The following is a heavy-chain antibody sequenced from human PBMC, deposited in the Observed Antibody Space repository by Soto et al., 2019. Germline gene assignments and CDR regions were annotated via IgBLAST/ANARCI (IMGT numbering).Heavy chain of an antibody. J-gene: IGHJ5*02. D-gene: IGHD2-2*02. CDR1: GYTFTSNY. CDR3: ARFTCSRDSCYTVGWFDP. CDR2: INTSSGST. Sequence: ASVKVSCKASGYTFTSNYMHGFRQAPGQGLEWMGIINTSSGSTRNALHFQGRVTMTRDTSTSTVYMELSSLRSEDTAVYYCARFTCSRDSCYTVGWFDPWGQGTLVTVSS. V-gene: IGHV1-46*01.